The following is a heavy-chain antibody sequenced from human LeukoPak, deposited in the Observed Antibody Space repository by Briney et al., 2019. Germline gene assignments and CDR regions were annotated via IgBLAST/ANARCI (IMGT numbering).Heavy chain of an antibody. CDR3: VKQDGGLGRPDH. V-gene: IGHV3-64D*06. CDR1: GFTFSNYA. CDR2: ISSNGDST. J-gene: IGHJ4*02. Sequence: PEGSLRLSCSVSGFTFSNYALHWVRQAPGKGLECVSAISSNGDSTYYADSVKGRFTISRDNSKNTLYLQMSSLRTEDTAVYYCVKQDGGLGRPDHWGQGTLVTVSS. D-gene: IGHD1-1*01.